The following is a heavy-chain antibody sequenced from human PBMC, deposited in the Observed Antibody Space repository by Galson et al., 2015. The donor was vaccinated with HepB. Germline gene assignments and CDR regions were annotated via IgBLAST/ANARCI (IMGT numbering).Heavy chain of an antibody. J-gene: IGHJ4*02. V-gene: IGHV2-5*02. D-gene: IGHD3-16*02. CDR2: IYWDGDE. Sequence: PALVKPTQPLTLTCTFSGFSLSSPGEGVGWVRQPPGKALEWLALIYWDGDERYTPSLKSRLTITKDTSKKQVVLTMTNVDPVDTATYYCAHRRRYLSSGGLIVYYSDFWGQGTLITVSS. CDR1: GFSLSSPGEG. CDR3: AHRRRYLSSGGLIVYYSDF.